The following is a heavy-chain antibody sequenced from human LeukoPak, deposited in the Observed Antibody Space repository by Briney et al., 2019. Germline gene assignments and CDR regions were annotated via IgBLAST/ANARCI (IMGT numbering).Heavy chain of an antibody. V-gene: IGHV4-34*01. CDR1: GGSFSGYY. Sequence: TASETLSLTCAVYGGSFSGYYWSWIRQPPGEGLEWIGEINHSGSTNYNPSLKSRVTISVDTSKNQFSLKLSSVTAADTAVYYCARGQRRRSMIVVPRRAHWFDPWGQGTLVTVSS. D-gene: IGHD3-22*01. J-gene: IGHJ5*02. CDR3: ARGQRRRSMIVVPRRAHWFDP. CDR2: INHSGST.